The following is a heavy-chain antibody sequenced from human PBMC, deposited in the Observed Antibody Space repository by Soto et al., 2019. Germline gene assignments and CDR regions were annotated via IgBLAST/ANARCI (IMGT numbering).Heavy chain of an antibody. CDR3: ARDYQYSGYDYVSRFDH. CDR1: DGSVNSGSYY. D-gene: IGHD5-12*01. CDR2: IHYSGST. Sequence: SETLSLTCTASDGSVNSGSYYRTWIRQPPGMGLEWIGYIHYSGSTNYNPSLKSRLTLSLDTSQNQFSLSLRSVTAADTAFYYCARDYQYSGYDYVSRFDHRGQGALVTVSS. J-gene: IGHJ4*02. V-gene: IGHV4-61*01.